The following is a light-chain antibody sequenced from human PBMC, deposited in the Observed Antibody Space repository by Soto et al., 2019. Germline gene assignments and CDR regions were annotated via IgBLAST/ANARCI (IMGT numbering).Light chain of an antibody. J-gene: IGKJ5*01. CDR1: QSISTY. Sequence: IDVTRAPSSLSVALGDRVTITRRASQSISTYLSWYLVKPGEAPKLLIYGASTLRTGVPSRFSGSGSGTDFHHTICSLQLEDRPTCYCALTINERLPFAAGTRLEIK. CDR2: GAS. CDR3: ALTINERLP. V-gene: IGKV1-39*01.